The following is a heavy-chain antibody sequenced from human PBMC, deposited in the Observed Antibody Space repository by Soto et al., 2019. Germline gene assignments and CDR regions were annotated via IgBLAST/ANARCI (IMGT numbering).Heavy chain of an antibody. CDR3: VKGNQLLRYYFEF. Sequence: GGSLRLSCSVSGFTFSKYAMHWVRQAPGKGLEYVSGITSDGDSTWHADSVKDRFTISRDNSKNTLFLQMSSLRVEDTAIYFCVKGNQLLRYYFEFWGPGTLGTVPQ. D-gene: IGHD2-15*01. CDR2: ITSDGDST. V-gene: IGHV3-64D*06. J-gene: IGHJ4*01. CDR1: GFTFSKYA.